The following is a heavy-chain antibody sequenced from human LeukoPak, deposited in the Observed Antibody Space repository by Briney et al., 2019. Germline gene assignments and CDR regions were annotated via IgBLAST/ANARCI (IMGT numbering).Heavy chain of an antibody. D-gene: IGHD3-22*01. V-gene: IGHV3-23*01. CDR1: GFSFISFA. CDR3: ARDGDDSSGYYYFDY. Sequence: GGSLRLSCVGSGFSFISFAMSWVRQAPGKGLEWVSTISGGGSYTYFADSVKGRFTVSRDDSKSMHFLQMNSLRPEDTAVYYCARDGDDSSGYYYFDYWGQGTLVTVSS. J-gene: IGHJ4*02. CDR2: ISGGGSYT.